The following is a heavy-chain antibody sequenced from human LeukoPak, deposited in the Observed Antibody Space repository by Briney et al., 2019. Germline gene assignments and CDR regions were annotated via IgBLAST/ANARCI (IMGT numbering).Heavy chain of an antibody. Sequence: TGRSLRLSCAASGFTFSIYSINWVRQAPGKGLEWVSYISSSSSTKYYADSAKGRFAISRDNAKNSLYLQMNSLIAEDTAVYYCATDYYGDYSFQHWGQGTLVIVSS. D-gene: IGHD4-17*01. CDR3: ATDYYGDYSFQH. CDR2: ISSSSSTK. CDR1: GFTFSIYS. J-gene: IGHJ1*01. V-gene: IGHV3-48*01.